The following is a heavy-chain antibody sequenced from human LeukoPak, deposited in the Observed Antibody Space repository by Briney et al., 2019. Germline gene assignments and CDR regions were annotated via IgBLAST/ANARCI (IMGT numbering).Heavy chain of an antibody. Sequence: SETLSLTCTVSGGSISSSSYYWGWIRQPPGKGLEWIGEINHSGSTNYNPSLKSRVTISVETSKNEFSLKLRSVTAADTAVYYCARVTGYRIEDYFDYWGQGTLVTVSS. J-gene: IGHJ4*02. D-gene: IGHD6-13*01. CDR2: INHSGST. CDR3: ARVTGYRIEDYFDY. CDR1: GGSISSSSYY. V-gene: IGHV4-39*07.